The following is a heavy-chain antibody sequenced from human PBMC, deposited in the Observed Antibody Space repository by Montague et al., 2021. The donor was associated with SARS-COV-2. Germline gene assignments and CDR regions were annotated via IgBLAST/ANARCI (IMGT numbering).Heavy chain of an antibody. CDR2: IYHNGST. J-gene: IGHJ6*02. CDR3: ARGGGNSADYYNYTMDV. D-gene: IGHD4-23*01. V-gene: IGHV4-59*01. Sequence: SETLPLTCTVSGGSINNYYCSWIRQPPGKGQESIGYIYHNGSTKSNPSLKSRVTITVDTSKNQFSLKLSPVSVADTAVYYCARGGGNSADYYNYTMDVWGQGTTVTVFS. CDR1: GGSINNYY.